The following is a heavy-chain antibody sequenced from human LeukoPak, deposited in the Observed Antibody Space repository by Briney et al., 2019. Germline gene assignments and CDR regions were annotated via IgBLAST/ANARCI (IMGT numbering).Heavy chain of an antibody. D-gene: IGHD4-23*01. Sequence: SVKVSCKASGYTFTSYDINWVRQAPGQGLEWMGRIIPILGIANYAQKFQGRVTITADKSTSTAYMELSSLRSEDTAVYYCARDADYGGTAGAFDYWGQGTLVTVSS. CDR1: GYTFTSYD. CDR3: ARDADYGGTAGAFDY. CDR2: IIPILGIA. J-gene: IGHJ4*02. V-gene: IGHV1-69*04.